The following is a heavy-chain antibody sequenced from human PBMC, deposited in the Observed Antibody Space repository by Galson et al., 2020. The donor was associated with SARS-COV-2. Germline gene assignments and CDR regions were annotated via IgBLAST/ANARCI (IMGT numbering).Heavy chain of an antibody. Sequence: SETLSLTCTVSGGSISSGSYYWSWIRQPAGKGLEWIGHIYTSGSTNYNPSLKSRVTISVDTSKNQFSLKLSSVTAADTAVYYCARDRRSSWYDPDAFDIWGQGTMVTVSS. J-gene: IGHJ3*02. CDR3: ARDRRSSWYDPDAFDI. V-gene: IGHV4-61*09. D-gene: IGHD6-13*01. CDR1: GGSISSGSYY. CDR2: IYTSGST.